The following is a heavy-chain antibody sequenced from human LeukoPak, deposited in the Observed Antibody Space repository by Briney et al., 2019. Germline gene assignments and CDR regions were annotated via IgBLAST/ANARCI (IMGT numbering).Heavy chain of an antibody. CDR2: ISGSGGST. V-gene: IGHV3-23*01. J-gene: IGHJ3*02. D-gene: IGHD2-2*01. Sequence: GGSRRLSCAASGFTFSSYGMTWVRQAPGKGLEWVSGISGSGGSTYYADSVKGRFTISRDNSKNTLYLQMNSLRAEDTAVYYCAEGVPAATDAFDIWGQGTMVTISS. CDR3: AEGVPAATDAFDI. CDR1: GFTFSSYG.